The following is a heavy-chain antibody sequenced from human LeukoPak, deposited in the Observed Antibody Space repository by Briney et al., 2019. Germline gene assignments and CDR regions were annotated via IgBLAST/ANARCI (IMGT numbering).Heavy chain of an antibody. CDR1: GFTFSSYS. Sequence: PGGSLRLSCAASGFTFSSYSMNWVRQAPGKGLEWVSYISSSSSTIYYADSVKGRFTISRDNAKNSLYLQMNSLRAEDTAVYYCARDLMGWLQPPRYYGMDVWGQGTTVTVSS. V-gene: IGHV3-48*04. J-gene: IGHJ6*02. CDR2: ISSSSSTI. CDR3: ARDLMGWLQPPRYYGMDV. D-gene: IGHD5-24*01.